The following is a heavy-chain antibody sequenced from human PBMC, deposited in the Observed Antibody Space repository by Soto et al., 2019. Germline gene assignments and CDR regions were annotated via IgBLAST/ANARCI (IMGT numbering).Heavy chain of an antibody. V-gene: IGHV6-1*01. CDR2: TYYRSKWDS. CDR3: ASGATYSTSSSGFDS. J-gene: IGHJ4*02. D-gene: IGHD6-6*01. Sequence: QVQLQQSGPGLVKPSQTLSLTCAISGDTVSNNSAAWNWVRQSLSRGLEWLGRTYYRSKWDSDYAVSVRGRITIDPDTSRNQFSLHLDSVTPEDTAVYYCASGATYSTSSSGFDSWGQGTLVSVSS. CDR1: GDTVSNNSAA.